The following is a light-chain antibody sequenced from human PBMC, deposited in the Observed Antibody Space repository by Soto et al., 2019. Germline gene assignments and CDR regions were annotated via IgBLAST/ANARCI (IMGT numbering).Light chain of an antibody. J-gene: IGLJ3*02. CDR2: EVN. Sequence: QSALTQPASVSGSPGQSITISCTGTSSDVGSYNLVSWYQHHPGKAPKLMIYEVNKRPSGVSNRFSGSKSGNTAFLTISGLQADDEADDYCCSSAGNITPWVFGGGTKLTVL. CDR3: CSSAGNITPWV. CDR1: SSDVGSYNL. V-gene: IGLV2-23*02.